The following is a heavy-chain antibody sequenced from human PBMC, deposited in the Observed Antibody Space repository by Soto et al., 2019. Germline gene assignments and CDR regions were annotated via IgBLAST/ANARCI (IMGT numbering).Heavy chain of an antibody. CDR2: MHANSGNR. CDR3: ATASPDYDILTGYSPHDY. D-gene: IGHD3-9*01. V-gene: IGHV1-8*01. CDR1: GDTFTNLD. Sequence: GASVKVSCKASGDTFTNLDFNWVRQATGQGLEWVGWMHANSGNRGYAQKFQGRVTITADKSTSTAYMELSSLRSEDTAVYYCATASPDYDILTGYSPHDYWGQGTLVTVSS. J-gene: IGHJ4*02.